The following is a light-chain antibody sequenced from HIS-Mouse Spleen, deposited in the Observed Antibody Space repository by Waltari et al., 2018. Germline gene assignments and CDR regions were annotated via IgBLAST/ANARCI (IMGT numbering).Light chain of an antibody. J-gene: IGLJ3*02. CDR3: CSYAGSSTWV. V-gene: IGLV2-23*01. CDR1: SSDVGSYNL. Sequence: QSALTQPASVSGSPGQSITISCTGTSSDVGSYNLFPWYQPPPGKAPKLMIYAGSKRPSGVSNRFSGSKSGNTASLTISGLQAEDEADYYCCSYAGSSTWVFGGGTKLTVL. CDR2: AGS.